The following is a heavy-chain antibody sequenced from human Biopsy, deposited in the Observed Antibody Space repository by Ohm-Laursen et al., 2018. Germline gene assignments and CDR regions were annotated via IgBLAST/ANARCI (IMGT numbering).Heavy chain of an antibody. CDR3: ALQSVAQMKNFDY. J-gene: IGHJ4*02. CDR1: GFSFTGHY. D-gene: IGHD6-19*01. V-gene: IGHV1-2*02. CDR2: ISPKSGDT. Sequence: EASVKVSCKASGFSFTGHYIHWVRQAPGQGLEWMGWISPKSGDTNYAHKFQGNITMTRDTSMSTAYMEMSRLRCDDTAVYYCALQSVAQMKNFDYWGQGTLVTVSS.